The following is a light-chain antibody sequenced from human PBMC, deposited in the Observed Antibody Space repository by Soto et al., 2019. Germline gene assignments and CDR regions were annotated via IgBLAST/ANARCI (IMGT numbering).Light chain of an antibody. V-gene: IGKV3-20*01. Sequence: ETVLTQSPGTLSLSPGERATLSCRASQSISNNYIAWYQQKPGQAPRLLISGASSRATGIPDRFSGSGSGTDFTLTISRLQPEDFAVYRGQHDGGSSPQTFGQGTKVDIK. J-gene: IGKJ1*01. CDR3: QHDGGSSPQT. CDR1: QSISNNY. CDR2: GAS.